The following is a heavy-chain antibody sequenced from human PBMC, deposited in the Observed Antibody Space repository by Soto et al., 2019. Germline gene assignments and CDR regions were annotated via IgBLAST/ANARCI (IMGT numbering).Heavy chain of an antibody. J-gene: IGHJ1*01. D-gene: IGHD7-27*01. CDR3: ARDSWGIHH. Sequence: PGGSLRLSCAASGFTFSSYWMHWVRQAPGKGLAWVSHINNDGSGTTYADSVKGRFTISRDNAKNTLYLQMNSLRAEDTAVYYCARDSWGIHHWGQGTLVTVSS. V-gene: IGHV3-74*01. CDR2: INNDGSGT. CDR1: GFTFSSYW.